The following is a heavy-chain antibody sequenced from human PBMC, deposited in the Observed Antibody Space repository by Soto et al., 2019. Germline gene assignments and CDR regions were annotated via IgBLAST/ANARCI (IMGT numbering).Heavy chain of an antibody. CDR2: IIPIFGTA. D-gene: IGHD5-18*01. CDR3: ARVGYSYGNSYYFDY. CDR1: GGTFSSYA. V-gene: IGHV1-69*01. J-gene: IGHJ4*02. Sequence: QVQLVQSGAEVKKPGSSVKVSCKASGGTFSSYAISWVRQAPGQGLEWMGGIIPIFGTANYAQKFQGRVTIPADESTSTAYMELSSLRSEDTAVYYCARVGYSYGNSYYFDYWGQGTLVTVSS.